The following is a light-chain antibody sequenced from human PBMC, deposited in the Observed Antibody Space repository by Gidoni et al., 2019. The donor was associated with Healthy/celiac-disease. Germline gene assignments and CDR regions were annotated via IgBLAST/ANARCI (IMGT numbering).Light chain of an antibody. CDR2: WAS. Sequence: DSVMTQSPDSLAVSLGERATINCKSSQSVLYSSNNKNYLAWYQQKPGQPPKLLIYWASTRESGVPDRFSGRGSGTDFTLTISSLQAEDVAVYYCQQYYRTTGTFGQGTKVEIK. V-gene: IGKV4-1*01. CDR1: QSVLYSSNNKNY. J-gene: IGKJ1*01. CDR3: QQYYRTTGT.